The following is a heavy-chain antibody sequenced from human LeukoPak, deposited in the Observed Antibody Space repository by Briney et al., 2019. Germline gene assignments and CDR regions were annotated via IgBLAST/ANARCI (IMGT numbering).Heavy chain of an antibody. CDR2: ISSSSNYI. CDR1: GFTFSTYN. D-gene: IGHD1-26*01. V-gene: IGHV3-21*01. CDR3: ARDVGASAPDAFDI. J-gene: IGHJ3*02. Sequence: GGSLRLSCAASGFTFSTYNMNWVRQAPGKGLEWVSSISSSSNYIYYADSVKGRFTISRDNAKNSLYLQMNSLRAEGTDVYYCARDVGASAPDAFDIWGQGTMVTVSS.